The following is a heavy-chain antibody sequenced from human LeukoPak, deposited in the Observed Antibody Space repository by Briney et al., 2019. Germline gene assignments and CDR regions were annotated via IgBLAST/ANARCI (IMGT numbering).Heavy chain of an antibody. CDR2: INGGLENT. J-gene: IGHJ3*02. CDR1: GYTFTNYA. D-gene: IGHD3-22*01. Sequence: GASVKVSCKASGYTFTNYAIHWVRQAPGQSLEWMGQINGGLENTKYSQRFLGRVTITRDISANTAYMELSSLTSEDTAVYYCARGSLRWYYYDSSAFDIWGQGTMVTVSS. V-gene: IGHV1-3*01. CDR3: ARGSLRWYYYDSSAFDI.